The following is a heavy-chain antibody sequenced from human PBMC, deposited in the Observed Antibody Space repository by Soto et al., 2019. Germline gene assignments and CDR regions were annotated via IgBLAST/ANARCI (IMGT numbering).Heavy chain of an antibody. D-gene: IGHD2-15*01. CDR3: ASGPGGPDGPGDY. V-gene: IGHV1-3*01. CDR2: INAGNGNT. CDR1: GYTFTSYA. Sequence: QVQLVQSGAEVKKPGASVKVSCKASGYTFTSYAMHWVRQAPGQRLEWMGWINAGNGNTKYSQKFQGRVTITRDTSTSTADMELSRLRSEDTAVYYCASGPGGPDGPGDYWGQGTLVTVSS. J-gene: IGHJ4*02.